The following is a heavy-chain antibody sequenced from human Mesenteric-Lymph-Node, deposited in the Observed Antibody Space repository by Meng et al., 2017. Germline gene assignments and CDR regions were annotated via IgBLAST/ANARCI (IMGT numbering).Heavy chain of an antibody. V-gene: IGHV4-34*01. CDR3: ARGGYCSSTSCPRPLY. Sequence: QVQLQQWGTGLLKPSETLSLTCAVYGGSFSDYYWSWIRQSPGKGPEWIGEITNRGSANYNPSLKSRVTISVDTSKNQLSLKLSSVTAADTAVYYCARGGYCSSTSCPRPLYWGQGTLVTVSS. CDR2: ITNRGSA. J-gene: IGHJ4*02. D-gene: IGHD2-2*01. CDR1: GGSFSDYY.